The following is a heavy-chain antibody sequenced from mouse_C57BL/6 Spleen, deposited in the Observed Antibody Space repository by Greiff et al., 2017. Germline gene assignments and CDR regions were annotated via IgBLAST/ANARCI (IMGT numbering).Heavy chain of an antibody. V-gene: IGHV7-3*01. CDR2: IRNNTIGYTT. D-gene: IGHD1-3*01. J-gene: IGHJ2*01. CDR3: ARYPLTPYYFDY. CDR1: GFTFTDYY. Sequence: EVQLVESGGGLVQPGGSLSLSCAASGFTFTDYYMSWVRQPPGKALEWLGFIRNNTIGYTTEYSASVKGRFTIARDNSQSILYLQMNALRAEDSATYYSARYPLTPYYFDYWGQGTTLTVSS.